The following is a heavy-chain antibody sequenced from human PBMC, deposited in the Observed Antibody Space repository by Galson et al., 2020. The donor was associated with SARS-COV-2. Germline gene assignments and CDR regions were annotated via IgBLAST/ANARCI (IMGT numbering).Heavy chain of an antibody. J-gene: IGHJ4*02. CDR2: IGDSGVHT. D-gene: IGHD2-8*01. Sequence: GESLKISCAASGFTFNLYGMSWVRQVPGRGLEWVSGIGDSGVHTYYADSVKGRFTISRDNSKNILYLQMNSLRVEDTAVYYCAKGRSGIGVPLFEYWGQGTLATVSS. CDR3: AKGRSGIGVPLFEY. CDR1: GFTFNLYG. V-gene: IGHV3-23*01.